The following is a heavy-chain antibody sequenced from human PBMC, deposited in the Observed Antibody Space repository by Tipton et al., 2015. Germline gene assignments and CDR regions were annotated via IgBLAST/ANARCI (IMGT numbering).Heavy chain of an antibody. V-gene: IGHV3-7*05. CDR3: ARGSGPKVYYFDY. CDR2: INQDGSDK. J-gene: IGHJ4*02. Sequence: GSLSLSCAASGFIFSSYWMTWVRQAPGKGLEWVANINQDGSDKNYVDSVKGRFTISRDNAKNSLYLQISSLRVEDTAVYYCARGSGPKVYYFDYWGQGTLVTVSS. CDR1: GFIFSSYW.